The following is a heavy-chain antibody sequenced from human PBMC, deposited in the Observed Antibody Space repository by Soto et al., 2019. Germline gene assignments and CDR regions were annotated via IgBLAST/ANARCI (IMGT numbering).Heavy chain of an antibody. CDR1: GGSISSGNYY. J-gene: IGHJ4*02. Sequence: SETLSLTCTVSGGSISSGNYYWSWIRQPPGKGLEWIGFISYSGTTHYSASLRSRVSISVDTSKDQFSLDLSSVTAADTAVYYCATMGTPVTGLYYFDYWGQGTLVTVSS. V-gene: IGHV4-30-4*01. D-gene: IGHD4-17*01. CDR3: ATMGTPVTGLYYFDY. CDR2: ISYSGTT.